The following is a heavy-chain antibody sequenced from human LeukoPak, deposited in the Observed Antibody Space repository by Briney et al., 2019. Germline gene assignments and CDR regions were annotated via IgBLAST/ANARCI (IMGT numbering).Heavy chain of an antibody. CDR3: ARGATVTGFGLFDY. CDR1: GFTFSSYW. Sequence: GGSLRLSCAASGFTFSSYWMHWVRQAPGKGLVWVSRINSDGSSTSYADSVKGRFTISRDNSKNTLYLQMNSLRAEDTAVYYCARGATVTGFGLFDYWGQGTLVTVSS. J-gene: IGHJ4*02. V-gene: IGHV3-74*01. D-gene: IGHD4-17*01. CDR2: INSDGSST.